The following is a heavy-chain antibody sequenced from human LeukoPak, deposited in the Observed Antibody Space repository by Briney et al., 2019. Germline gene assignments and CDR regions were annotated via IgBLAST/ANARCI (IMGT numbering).Heavy chain of an antibody. V-gene: IGHV1-69*04. CDR3: ARAASYDILTGYSIDY. Sequence: SVKVSCKASGYTFTSYYMHWVRQAPGQGLEWMGRIIPILGIANYAQKFQGRVTITADKSTSTAYMELSSLRSEDTAVYYCARAASYDILTGYSIDYWGQGTLVTVSS. CDR2: IIPILGIA. J-gene: IGHJ4*02. D-gene: IGHD3-9*01. CDR1: GYTFTSYY.